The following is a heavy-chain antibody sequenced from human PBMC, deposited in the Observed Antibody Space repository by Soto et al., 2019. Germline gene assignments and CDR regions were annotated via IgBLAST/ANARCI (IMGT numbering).Heavy chain of an antibody. D-gene: IGHD4-4*01. J-gene: IGHJ6*03. V-gene: IGHV3-49*03. CDR1: GFTFGDYA. CDR2: IRSKAYGGTT. CDR3: TRDRMTTVSLVYYYYYMDV. Sequence: EVQLVESGGGLVQPGRSLRLSCTASGFTFGDYAMSWFRQAPGKGLEWVGFIRSKAYGGTTEYAAYVKGRFTISRDDSKSIAYLQMNSLKTEDTAVYYCTRDRMTTVSLVYYYYYMDVWGKGTTVTVSS.